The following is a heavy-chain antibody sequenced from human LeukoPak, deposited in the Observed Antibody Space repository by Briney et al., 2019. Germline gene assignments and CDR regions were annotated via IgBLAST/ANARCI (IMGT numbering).Heavy chain of an antibody. D-gene: IGHD5-12*01. Sequence: PGGSLRLSCAASEFSVGSNYMTWVRHAPGKGLEWVSLIYSGGSTYYADSVKGRFTISRDNSKNTQYLQMNSLGAEDTAVYYYARGPSGYHNTGGQGTLVTVSS. J-gene: IGHJ4*02. CDR3: ARGPSGYHNT. V-gene: IGHV3-66*01. CDR2: IYSGGST. CDR1: EFSVGSNY.